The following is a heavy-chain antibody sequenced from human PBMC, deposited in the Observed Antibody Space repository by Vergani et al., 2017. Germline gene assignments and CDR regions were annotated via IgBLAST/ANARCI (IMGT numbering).Heavy chain of an antibody. V-gene: IGHV3-30*02. CDR2: IRYDGSNE. CDR3: AKDRGMTAVAEY. Sequence: VQPVESGGGLVKPGGSLRLSCAASGFTFSSYGMHWVRQAPGKGLEWVAFIRYDGSNEYYADSVKGRFTISRDNSKNTLFLQMNSLRAEDTAVYYCAKDRGMTAVAEYWGQGTLVTVSS. CDR1: GFTFSSYG. J-gene: IGHJ4*02. D-gene: IGHD6-19*01.